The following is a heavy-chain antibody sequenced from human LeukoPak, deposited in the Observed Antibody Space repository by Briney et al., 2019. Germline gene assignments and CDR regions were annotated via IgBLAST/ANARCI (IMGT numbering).Heavy chain of an antibody. D-gene: IGHD5-12*01. V-gene: IGHV3-73*01. Sequence: PGGSLKLSCAASGFTFSGSAMHWVRQASGKGLEWVGRIRSKANSYATAYAASVKGRFTISRDDSKNTAYLQMNSLKTEDTAVYYCTSSSWLRLRDYYYYYMDVWGKGTTVTISS. J-gene: IGHJ6*03. CDR3: TSSSWLRLRDYYYYYMDV. CDR2: IRSKANSYAT. CDR1: GFTFSGSA.